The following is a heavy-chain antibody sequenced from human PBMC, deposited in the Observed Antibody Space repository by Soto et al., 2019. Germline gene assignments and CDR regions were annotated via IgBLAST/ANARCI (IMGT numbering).Heavy chain of an antibody. V-gene: IGHV3-23*01. CDR1: GFTFSSYA. D-gene: IGHD6-19*01. CDR3: ANSPHPLRPGTPTGSGWSRDFDY. Sequence: GGSLRLSCAASGFTFSSYAMSWVRQAPGKGLEWVSAISGSGGSTYYADSVKGRFTISRDNSKNTLYLQMNSLRAEDTAVYYCANSPHPLRPGTPTGSGWSRDFDYWGQGTLVTVSS. J-gene: IGHJ4*02. CDR2: ISGSGGST.